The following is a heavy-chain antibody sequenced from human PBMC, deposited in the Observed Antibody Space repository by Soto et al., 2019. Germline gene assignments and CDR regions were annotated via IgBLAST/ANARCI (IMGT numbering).Heavy chain of an antibody. CDR3: ARAGYNIDY. V-gene: IGHV4-59*02. D-gene: IGHD5-12*01. J-gene: IGHJ4*02. Sequence: SETLSLTCTVSGVSVSSYYWCWIRQPPGKGLEWIGYISYSGSPNYNPSLKSRVTISVDTSKNQFSLKLSSVTAADTAVYYCARAGYNIDYWGQGTLVTVSS. CDR1: GVSVSSYY. CDR2: ISYSGSP.